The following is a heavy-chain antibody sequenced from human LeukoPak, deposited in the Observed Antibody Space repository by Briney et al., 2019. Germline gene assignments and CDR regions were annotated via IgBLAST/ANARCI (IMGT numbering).Heavy chain of an antibody. CDR2: INANDDHT. J-gene: IGHJ6*03. Sequence: EASVKVSCKASGYTFTNYGINWVRQAPGQGLEWMGWINANDDHTNYAQKFQGRVSMTTDTSTSTAYMELKSLRSEDTAVYYCARGSPRITIFGVVDYYYYMDVWGKGTTVTVSS. CDR1: GYTFTNYG. CDR3: ARGSPRITIFGVVDYYYYMDV. V-gene: IGHV1-18*01. D-gene: IGHD3-3*01.